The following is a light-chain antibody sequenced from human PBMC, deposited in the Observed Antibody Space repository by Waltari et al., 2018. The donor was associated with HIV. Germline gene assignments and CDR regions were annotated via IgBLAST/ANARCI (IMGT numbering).Light chain of an antibody. J-gene: IGKJ4*01. V-gene: IGKV3-15*01. CDR2: GAS. CDR3: QQYDYRPLT. Sequence: EVVLTQSPVTVSVSPGERATLSCRASQSLSSNLAWFQQRPGQAPRLLIYGASTRASGISARFSGTGSGTEFTLTISSLQSEDFAVYYCQQYDYRPLTFGGGTKVEIK. CDR1: QSLSSN.